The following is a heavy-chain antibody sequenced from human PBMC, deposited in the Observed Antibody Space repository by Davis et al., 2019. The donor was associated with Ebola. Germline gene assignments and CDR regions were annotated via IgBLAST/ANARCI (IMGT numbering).Heavy chain of an antibody. Sequence: ESLKIPCAASGFTFRSYAMSRVRQAPGKGLEWVSAISGSGGSTYYADSVKGRFTISRGNSKNTLYLQMNSLRAEDTAVYYCAKWGDIVVVPAAISLGNYYYYGMDVWGQGTTVTVSS. CDR1: GFTFRSYA. V-gene: IGHV3-23*01. CDR3: AKWGDIVVVPAAISLGNYYYYGMDV. D-gene: IGHD2-2*01. CDR2: ISGSGGST. J-gene: IGHJ6*02.